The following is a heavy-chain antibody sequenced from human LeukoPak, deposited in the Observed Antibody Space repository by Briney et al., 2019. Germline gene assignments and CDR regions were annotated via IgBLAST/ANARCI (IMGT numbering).Heavy chain of an antibody. CDR2: ISSSGSDK. Sequence: PGGSLRLPCAASGFPFSDHEMNWVRQAPGKGLEWVSYISSSGSDKYYPDSVKGRFTISRDNAKNPLYLQMNSLRAEDTAVYYCARRTSGAFAIWGQGTKVTVSS. CDR3: ARRTSGAFAI. J-gene: IGHJ3*02. V-gene: IGHV3-48*03. CDR1: GFPFSDHE.